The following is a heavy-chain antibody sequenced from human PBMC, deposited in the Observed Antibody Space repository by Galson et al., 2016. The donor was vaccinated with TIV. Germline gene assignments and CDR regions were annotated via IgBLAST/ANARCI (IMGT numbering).Heavy chain of an antibody. CDR2: IYYSGST. D-gene: IGHD1-26*01. J-gene: IGHJ6*03. CDR1: GASIDTYY. Sequence: SETLSLTCSVSGASIDTYYWTWIRQPPGKGLEWIGHIYYSGSTDYNPSLTSRVTISMDRSKNQFSLKVTSVTAADPAVYFCARDKRGFDTVDHFYYYLEVWGKGTTVTVSS. V-gene: IGHV4-59*01. CDR3: ARDKRGFDTVDHFYYYLEV.